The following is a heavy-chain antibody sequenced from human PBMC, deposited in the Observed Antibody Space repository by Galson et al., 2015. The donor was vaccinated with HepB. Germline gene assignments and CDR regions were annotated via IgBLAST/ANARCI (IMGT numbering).Heavy chain of an antibody. J-gene: IGHJ6*02. V-gene: IGHV1-24*01. CDR1: GYTLTELS. D-gene: IGHD2-2*01. Sequence: SVKVSCKVSGYTLTELSMHWVRQAPGKGLEWMGGFDPEDGETIYAQKFQGRVTMTEDTSTDTAYMELSSLRSEDTAVYYCATAHIVVVPAAIPYGMDVWGQGTTVTVSS. CDR3: ATAHIVVVPAAIPYGMDV. CDR2: FDPEDGET.